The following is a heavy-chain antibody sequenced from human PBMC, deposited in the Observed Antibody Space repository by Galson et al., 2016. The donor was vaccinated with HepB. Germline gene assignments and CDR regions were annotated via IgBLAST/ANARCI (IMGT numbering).Heavy chain of an antibody. V-gene: IGHV3-53*01. CDR2: IYLDGNT. CDR1: GFSVSSHY. Sequence: SLRLSCAASGFSVSSHYMTWVRQAPGKGLEWVSVIYLDGNTYYAGSAKGRFTISRDDSKSTFYLQMNGLRVEDTALYYCAGDWGHVYAGGALDLWGQGTMVIVS. CDR3: AGDWGHVYAGGALDL. J-gene: IGHJ3*01. D-gene: IGHD2-2*01.